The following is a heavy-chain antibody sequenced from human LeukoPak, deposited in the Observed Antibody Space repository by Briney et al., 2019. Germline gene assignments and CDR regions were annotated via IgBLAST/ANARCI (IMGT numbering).Heavy chain of an antibody. Sequence: GASVKVSCKASGYTFATYGISWVRQAPGQGLEWMGGIIPIFGTAYYAQKFQGRVTITADESTSTAYMELSSLRSEDTAVYYCANRVVPAATGNWFDPWGQGTLVTVSS. CDR1: GYTFATYG. CDR2: IIPIFGTA. J-gene: IGHJ5*02. V-gene: IGHV1-69*13. CDR3: ANRVVPAATGNWFDP. D-gene: IGHD2-2*01.